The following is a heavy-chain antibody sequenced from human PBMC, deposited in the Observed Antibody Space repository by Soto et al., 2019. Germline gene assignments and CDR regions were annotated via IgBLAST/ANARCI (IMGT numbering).Heavy chain of an antibody. Sequence: SETLSLTCTVSGGSISSGDYYWSWIRQPPGKGLEWIGYIYYSGSTYYNPSLKSRVTISVNTSKNQFSLKLSSVTAADTAVYYCARDPMTTVTTGGVGGFDYWGQGTLVTVSS. V-gene: IGHV4-30-4*01. CDR1: GGSISSGDYY. CDR2: IYYSGST. D-gene: IGHD4-17*01. J-gene: IGHJ4*02. CDR3: ARDPMTTVTTGGVGGFDY.